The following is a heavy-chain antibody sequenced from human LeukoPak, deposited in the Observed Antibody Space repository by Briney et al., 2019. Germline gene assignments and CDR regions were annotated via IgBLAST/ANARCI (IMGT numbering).Heavy chain of an antibody. CDR2: IYHSGST. D-gene: IGHD6-19*01. J-gene: IGHJ4*02. Sequence: SETLSLTCTVSGYSISSGYYWGWIRQPPGKGLEWIGSIYHSGSTYDNPSLKSRVTISVDTSKNQFSLKLSSVTAADTAVYYCARDRRAVAGPFDYWGQGTLVTVSS. CDR1: GYSISSGYY. V-gene: IGHV4-38-2*02. CDR3: ARDRRAVAGPFDY.